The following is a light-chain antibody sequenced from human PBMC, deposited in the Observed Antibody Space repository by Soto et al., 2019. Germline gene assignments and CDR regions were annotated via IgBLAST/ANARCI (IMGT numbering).Light chain of an antibody. Sequence: DIVMTQTPLSSPVTLGQPASISCRSSQSLVHSDGTTYLSWLQQRPGQPPRLLIYKSSTRFSGVPDRFSGSGAGTDFTLNISRVEAEDVGIYYCMQATQFPGTFGQGTKVEIK. CDR1: QSLVHSDGTTY. CDR3: MQATQFPGT. V-gene: IGKV2-24*01. J-gene: IGKJ1*01. CDR2: KSS.